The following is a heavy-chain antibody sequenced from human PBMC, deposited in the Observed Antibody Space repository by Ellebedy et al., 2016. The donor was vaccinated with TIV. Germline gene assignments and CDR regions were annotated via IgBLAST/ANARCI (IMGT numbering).Heavy chain of an antibody. Sequence: GGSLRLXXAASGFSFSWHWMHWVRQAPGKGLVWVSRINNDGTATTYADSVKGRFTISRDNTKNTLYLQMNSLRAEDTGVYYCARRSSGYCVGVKCTTDFDYWGQGSLVTVSS. J-gene: IGHJ4*02. V-gene: IGHV3-74*01. D-gene: IGHD2-2*03. CDR1: GFSFSWHW. CDR3: ARRSSGYCVGVKCTTDFDY. CDR2: INNDGTAT.